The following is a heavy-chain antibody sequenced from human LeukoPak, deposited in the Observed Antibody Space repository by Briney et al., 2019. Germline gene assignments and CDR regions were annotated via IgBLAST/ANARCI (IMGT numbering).Heavy chain of an antibody. CDR3: AYYDSSGYYYGRLRY. V-gene: IGHV3-23*01. D-gene: IGHD3-22*01. Sequence: SGGSLRLSCEASGFTFSRSDMIWVRQAPGKGLEWVSIISASGDSTFYADSVKGRFTISRDNSKNTLYLHMNNLRVEDTAVYFCAYYDSSGYYYGRLRYWGQGTPVTVSS. J-gene: IGHJ4*02. CDR2: ISASGDST. CDR1: GFTFSRSD.